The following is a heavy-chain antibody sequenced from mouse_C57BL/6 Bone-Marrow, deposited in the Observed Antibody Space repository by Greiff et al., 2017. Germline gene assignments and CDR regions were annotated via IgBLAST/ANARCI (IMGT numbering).Heavy chain of an antibody. V-gene: IGHV1-54*01. J-gene: IGHJ1*03. CDR3: SITGHWYFDV. CDR2: INPGSGGT. D-gene: IGHD1-3*01. Sequence: QVQLQQSGAELVRPGTSVKVSCKASGYAFTNYLIEWVKQRPGQGLEWIGVINPGSGGTNYNEKFKGKATLTADKSSSTAYMQLSSLTSEDSAVCVRSITGHWYFDVWGTGTTVTGSA. CDR1: GYAFTNYL.